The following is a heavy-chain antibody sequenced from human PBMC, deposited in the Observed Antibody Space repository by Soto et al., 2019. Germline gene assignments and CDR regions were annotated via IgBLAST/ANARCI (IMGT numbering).Heavy chain of an antibody. D-gene: IGHD3-3*01. J-gene: IGHJ6*02. CDR3: ARVSHWAQLFEWYTTTFGMDV. V-gene: IGHV1-69*01. CDR1: GGTFSSYA. Sequence: QVQLVQSGAEVKKPGSSVKVSCKASGGTFSSYAISWVRQAPGQGLEWMGGIIPIFGTANYAQKFQGRVTITAEESKGTAYKELSRLRSEDTAVYYCARVSHWAQLFEWYTTTFGMDVWGQGTTVTVSS. CDR2: IIPIFGTA.